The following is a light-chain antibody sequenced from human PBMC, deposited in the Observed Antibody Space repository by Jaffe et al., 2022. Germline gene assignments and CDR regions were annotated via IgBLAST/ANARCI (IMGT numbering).Light chain of an antibody. CDR1: QTISSY. CDR3: QQSDSAPFT. V-gene: IGKV1-39*01. Sequence: DIQMTQSPSSLSASVGDRVIITCRASQTISSYLNWYQQKPGRAPKLLIYTATNLQSGVPSRFSGSASETDFTLTISSLQPEDFATYYCQQSDSAPFTFGGGTKVEIK. J-gene: IGKJ4*01. CDR2: TAT.